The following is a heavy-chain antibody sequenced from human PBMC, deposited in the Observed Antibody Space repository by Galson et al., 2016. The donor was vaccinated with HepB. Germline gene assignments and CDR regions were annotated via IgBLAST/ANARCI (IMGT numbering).Heavy chain of an antibody. CDR1: GFTFSIYA. CDR3: ATLTTRNYHGMDV. D-gene: IGHD4-11*01. V-gene: IGHV3-23*01. J-gene: IGHJ6*02. Sequence: LRLSCAASGFTFSIYAMTWVRQAPGKGLEWVSGIGGTDGTTYYADFVKGRFTISRDNSKNTLFLQMNSLRAEDTAVYYCATLTTRNYHGMDVWGQGTTVTVSS. CDR2: IGGTDGTT.